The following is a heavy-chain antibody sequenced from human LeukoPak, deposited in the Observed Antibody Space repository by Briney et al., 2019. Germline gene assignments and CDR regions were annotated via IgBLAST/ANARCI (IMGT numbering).Heavy chain of an antibody. Sequence: GGSLRLSCAASGFTFSSYGMHWVRQAPGKGLEWVAVISYDGSNKYYADSVKGRFTISRDNSKNTLYLQMNSLRAEETAVYYCAKDSGSGWFRGYWYFDLWGRGTLVTVSS. CDR1: GFTFSSYG. D-gene: IGHD6-19*01. V-gene: IGHV3-30*18. J-gene: IGHJ2*01. CDR2: ISYDGSNK. CDR3: AKDSGSGWFRGYWYFDL.